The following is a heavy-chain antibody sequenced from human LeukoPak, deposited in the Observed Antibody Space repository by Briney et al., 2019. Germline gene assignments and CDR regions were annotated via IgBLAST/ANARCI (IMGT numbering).Heavy chain of an antibody. V-gene: IGHV3-11*01. Sequence: GGSLRLSCAASGFTFTDYYMSWVRQAPGTGLEWVSYISSSDSTIYYADSVKGRFTISRDNAKNSLYLQMNSLRAEDTAVYYCARCQSHQVVTNPYGMDVWGQGTTVTVSS. CDR1: GFTFTDYY. CDR3: ARCQSHQVVTNPYGMDV. J-gene: IGHJ6*02. D-gene: IGHD3-22*01. CDR2: ISSSDSTI.